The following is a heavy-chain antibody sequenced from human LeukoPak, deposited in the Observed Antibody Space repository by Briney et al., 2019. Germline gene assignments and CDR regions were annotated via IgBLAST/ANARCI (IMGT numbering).Heavy chain of an antibody. Sequence: RAGGSLRLSCAASGLTFSNAWMNWVRQAPGKGLEWVGRMKSKTTDVTTDYAAPVKGRFTISRDDSKNTLYLQMNSLKTEDTAVYYCTTDLTHSIIMMLVVRNAFDLWGQGTMVTVP. CDR2: MKSKTTDVTT. CDR1: GLTFSNAW. CDR3: TTDLTHSIIMMLVVRNAFDL. D-gene: IGHD3-22*01. J-gene: IGHJ3*01. V-gene: IGHV3-15*01.